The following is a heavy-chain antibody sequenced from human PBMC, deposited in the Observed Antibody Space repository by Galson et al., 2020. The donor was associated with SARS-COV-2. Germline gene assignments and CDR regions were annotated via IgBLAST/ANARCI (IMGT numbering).Heavy chain of an antibody. V-gene: IGHV3-21*01. J-gene: IGHJ4*02. CDR2: ISSSSSYI. CDR1: GFTFSSYS. CDR3: ARDPFESGSYWD. Sequence: GESLKISCAASGFTFSSYSMNWVRQAPGKGLEWVSFISSSSSYIYYADSVKGRFTISRDNAKNSLYLQMNSLRAEDTAVYYCARDPFESGSYWDWGQGTLVTVSS. D-gene: IGHD1-26*01.